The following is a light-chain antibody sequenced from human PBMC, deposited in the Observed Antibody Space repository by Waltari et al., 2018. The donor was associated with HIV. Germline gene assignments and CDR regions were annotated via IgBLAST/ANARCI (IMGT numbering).Light chain of an antibody. Sequence: QSVLTQPASVSGSPGQSLTLSCTGTTNDIGSYHYVSWYQQSPDKAPKLIIYEVSNRPSGVSSRFSGSKSGNTASLTISGLQAEDEAYYHCSSYSRGALLFGGGTKVTVL. CDR2: EVS. CDR1: TNDIGSYHY. CDR3: SSYSRGALL. J-gene: IGLJ2*01. V-gene: IGLV2-14*01.